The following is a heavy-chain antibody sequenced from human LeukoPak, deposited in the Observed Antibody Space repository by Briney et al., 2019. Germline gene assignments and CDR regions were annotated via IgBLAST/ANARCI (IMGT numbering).Heavy chain of an antibody. J-gene: IGHJ5*02. CDR3: ATATVTHTRDP. CDR2: INPYRGAL. V-gene: IGHV1-2*02. D-gene: IGHD1-1*01. CDR1: VYTFSDFY. Sequence: ASVTVSFQTSVYTFSDFYLNWVRQAPGQGLEGMGWINPYRGALISAQSLQGRLTMTWDTSTGTAYMELTRLTSDDTAVYYCATATVTHTRDPWGQGTLVSVSS.